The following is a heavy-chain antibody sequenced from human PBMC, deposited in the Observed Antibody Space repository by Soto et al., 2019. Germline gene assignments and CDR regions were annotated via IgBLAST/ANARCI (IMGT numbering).Heavy chain of an antibody. CDR3: AKTLFDWGNRFDP. CDR1: GGSISSYY. CDR2: IYYSGST. V-gene: IGHV4-59*01. D-gene: IGHD3-10*02. J-gene: IGHJ5*02. Sequence: PSETLSITCTVSGGSISSYYWSWIRQPPGKGLEWIGYIYYSGSTNYNPSLKSRVTISVDTSKNQFSLKLSSVTAADTAVYYCAKTLFDWGNRFDPCGQGTLVTVSS.